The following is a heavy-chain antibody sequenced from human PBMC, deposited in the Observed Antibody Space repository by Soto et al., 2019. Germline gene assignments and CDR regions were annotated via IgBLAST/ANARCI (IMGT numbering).Heavy chain of an antibody. CDR3: ARDRSRGYYISGLFGR. J-gene: IGHJ4*01. Sequence: ASVKVSCKASGYTFTSYGIDWVRQAPGQGLEWMGWISVYNGDTNFAQKFQGRVTMTADTSTSTAYMELRGLRSDDTAVYFCARDRSRGYYISGLFGRRGQGAQVTVS. CDR2: ISVYNGDT. D-gene: IGHD3-10*01. CDR1: GYTFTSYG. V-gene: IGHV1-18*04.